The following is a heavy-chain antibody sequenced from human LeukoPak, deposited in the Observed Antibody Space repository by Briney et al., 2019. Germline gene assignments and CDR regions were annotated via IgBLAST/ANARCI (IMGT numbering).Heavy chain of an antibody. CDR3: ARQYSSTWYWFDP. J-gene: IGHJ5*02. Sequence: SETLSLTCTVSGGSIRSSYYYWGWIRQPPGKGLEWIGSIYDSGSTYHNPSLKSRVTISVDTSKNQFSLKLISVTAADTAVYYCARQYSSTWYWFDPWGQGTLVTVSS. CDR2: IYDSGST. D-gene: IGHD6-13*01. V-gene: IGHV4-39*01. CDR1: GGSIRSSYYY.